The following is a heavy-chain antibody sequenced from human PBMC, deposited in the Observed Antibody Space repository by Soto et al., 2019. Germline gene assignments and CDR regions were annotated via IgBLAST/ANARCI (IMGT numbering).Heavy chain of an antibody. J-gene: IGHJ4*02. CDR1: GGSFSGYY. V-gene: IGHV4-34*01. CDR2: INHSGST. D-gene: IGHD3-22*01. CDR3: ARFCDSSDFEY. Sequence: XETLSLTCAVYGGSFSGYYWSWIRQPPGKGLDWIGEINHSGSTNYNPSLKSRVTISVDTSKNQFSLKLSSVTAADTAVYYCARFCDSSDFEYWGQGTLVTVS.